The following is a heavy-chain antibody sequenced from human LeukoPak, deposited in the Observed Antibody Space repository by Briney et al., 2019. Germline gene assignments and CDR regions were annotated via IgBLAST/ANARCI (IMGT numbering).Heavy chain of an antibody. V-gene: IGHV1-18*01. CDR2: ISAYNGNT. J-gene: IGHJ3*02. CDR3: AREGGTYLWLPDAFDI. Sequence: ASVKVSCKASGYTFTSYGISWVRQAPGQGLEWMGWISAYNGNTNYAQKLQGRVTMTTDTSTSTAYMELRSLRSDDTAVYYCAREGGTYLWLPDAFDIWGQGTMVTVSS. CDR1: GYTFTSYG. D-gene: IGHD5-24*01.